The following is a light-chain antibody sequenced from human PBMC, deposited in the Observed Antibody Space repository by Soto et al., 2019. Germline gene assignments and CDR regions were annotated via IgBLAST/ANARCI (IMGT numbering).Light chain of an antibody. J-gene: IGLJ2*01. CDR3: SSYTSSVSVV. CDR1: SSDVGGYNY. CDR2: DVS. V-gene: IGLV2-14*01. Sequence: QSALTQSASVSGSPGQSITISCTGTSSDVGGYNYVSWYQQHPGNAPKLMIYDVSNRPSGVSNRFSGSKSGNTASLTISGLQAEDEADYYCSSYTSSVSVVFGGGTKLTVL.